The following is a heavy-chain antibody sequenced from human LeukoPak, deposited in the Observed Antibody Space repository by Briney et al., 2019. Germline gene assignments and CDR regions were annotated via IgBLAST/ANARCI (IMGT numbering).Heavy chain of an antibody. CDR1: GGSISSYY. CDR2: IYNSGST. V-gene: IGHV4-59*01. Sequence: PSETLSLTCTVSGGSISSYYWSWIRQPPGKGLEWIGYIYNSGSTNYNPSLKSRVAISVDTSKNQFSLKLSSVTAADTAVYYCACLTTADAFDIWGQGTMVTVSS. CDR3: ACLTTADAFDI. D-gene: IGHD3-22*01. J-gene: IGHJ3*02.